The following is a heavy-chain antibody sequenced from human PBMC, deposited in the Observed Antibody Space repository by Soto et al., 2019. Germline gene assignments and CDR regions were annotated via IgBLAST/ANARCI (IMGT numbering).Heavy chain of an antibody. J-gene: IGHJ4*02. Sequence: ASVKVSFKACGGTFSRYAISWLRQAPGQGLEWMGGIIPIFGTANYAQKFQGRVTITADESTSTAYMELSSLRSEDTAVYYCARGISDSSGYFGYWGQGTLVTVSS. CDR2: IIPIFGTA. D-gene: IGHD3-22*01. V-gene: IGHV1-69*13. CDR1: GGTFSRYA. CDR3: ARGISDSSGYFGY.